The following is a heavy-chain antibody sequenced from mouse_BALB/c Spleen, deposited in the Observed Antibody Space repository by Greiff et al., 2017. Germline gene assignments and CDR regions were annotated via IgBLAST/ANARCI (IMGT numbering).Heavy chain of an antibody. Sequence: VQLQQSGAELVRPGVSVKISCKGSGYTFTDYAMHWVKQSHAKSLEWIGVISTYYGDASYNQKFKGKATMTVDKSSSTAYMELARLTSEDSAIYYCARRGSTMITTSYAMDYWGQGTSVTVSS. CDR3: ARRGSTMITTSYAMDY. D-gene: IGHD2-4*01. CDR1: GYTFTDYA. CDR2: ISTYYGDA. V-gene: IGHV1S137*01. J-gene: IGHJ4*01.